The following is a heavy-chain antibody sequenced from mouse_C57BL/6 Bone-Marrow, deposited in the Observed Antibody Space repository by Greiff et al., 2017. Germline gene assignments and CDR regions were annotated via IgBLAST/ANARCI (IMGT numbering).Heavy chain of an antibody. CDR1: GFTFSSYA. CDR3: ARDGAYYYGSPFAY. CDR2: ISDGGSYT. D-gene: IGHD1-1*01. Sequence: EVKVVESGGGLVKPGGSLKLSCAASGFTFSSYAMSWVRQTPEKRLEWVATISDGGSYTYYPDNVKGRFTISRDNAKNNLYLQMSHLKSEDTAMYYCARDGAYYYGSPFAYWGQGTLVTVSA. J-gene: IGHJ3*01. V-gene: IGHV5-4*01.